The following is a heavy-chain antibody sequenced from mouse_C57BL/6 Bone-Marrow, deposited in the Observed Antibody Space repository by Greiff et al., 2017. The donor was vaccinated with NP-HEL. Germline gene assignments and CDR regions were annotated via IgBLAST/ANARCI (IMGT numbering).Heavy chain of an antibody. CDR3: ARWGYAMDY. V-gene: IGHV1-19*01. CDR1: GYTFTDYY. Sequence: EVQLQQSGPVLVKPGASVKMSCKASGYTFTDYYMNWVKQSHGKSLEWIGVINPYNGGTSYNQKFKGKATLTVDKSSSTAYMELNSLTSEDSAVYYCARWGYAMDYWGQGTSVTVSS. CDR2: INPYNGGT. J-gene: IGHJ4*01.